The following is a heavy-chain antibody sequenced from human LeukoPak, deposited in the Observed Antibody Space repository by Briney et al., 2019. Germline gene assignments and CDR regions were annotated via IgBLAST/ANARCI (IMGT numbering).Heavy chain of an antibody. J-gene: IGHJ3*02. CDR2: IYYSGST. CDR1: GGSISSYY. CDR3: ARGRDYYDSSGYYLPYHDAFDI. D-gene: IGHD3-22*01. Sequence: PSETLSLTCTVSGGSISSYYWSWIRQPPGKGLEWIGYIYYSGSTNYNPSLKSRVTISVDTSKNQFSLKLSSVTAADTAVYYCARGRDYYDSSGYYLPYHDAFDIWGQGTMVTVSS. V-gene: IGHV4-59*08.